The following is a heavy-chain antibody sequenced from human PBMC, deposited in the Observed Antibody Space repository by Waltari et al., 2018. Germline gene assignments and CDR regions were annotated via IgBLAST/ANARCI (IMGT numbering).Heavy chain of an antibody. V-gene: IGHV4-39*01. D-gene: IGHD2-15*01. CDR3: VRQAQDEYHYYYMDA. Sequence: QVQLQESGPGLVKPSEPLSLTCSVSGDSITPSSYSWGWIRQTPGKGLEWIATIYSDGDSYYNPSLKNRVTISVDTSKNQFSLKVPSVTAADTAVFYCVRQAQDEYHYYYMDAWGKGTTVIVSS. CDR2: IYSDGDS. CDR1: GDSITPSSYS. J-gene: IGHJ6*03.